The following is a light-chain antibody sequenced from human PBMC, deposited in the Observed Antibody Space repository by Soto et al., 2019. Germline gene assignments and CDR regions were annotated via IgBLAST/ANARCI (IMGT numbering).Light chain of an antibody. CDR2: EVS. Sequence: QSALTQPASVSGSPGQSITISCTGTSSDVGGYNYVSWYQQHPGKAPKLMIYEVSNRPSGVSNRFSGSKSGNTASLTISGLQAEDEADYYCSSYTSSNNRVFGTGTKAPS. CDR1: SSDVGGYNY. J-gene: IGLJ1*01. V-gene: IGLV2-14*01. CDR3: SSYTSSNNRV.